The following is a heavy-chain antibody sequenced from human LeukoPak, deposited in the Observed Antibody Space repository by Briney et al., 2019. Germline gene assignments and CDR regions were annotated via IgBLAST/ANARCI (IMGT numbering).Heavy chain of an antibody. CDR2: IWYDGSNK. J-gene: IGHJ4*02. CDR1: GFTFSSYG. CDR3: ARGYWGSTSCYQDY. D-gene: IGHD2-2*01. Sequence: PGGSLRLSCAASGFTFSSYGMHWVRQAPGKGLEWVAVIWYDGSNKYYADSVKGRFTISRDNSKNTLYLQMNSLRAEDTAVYYCARGYWGSTSCYQDYWGQGTLVTVSS. V-gene: IGHV3-33*01.